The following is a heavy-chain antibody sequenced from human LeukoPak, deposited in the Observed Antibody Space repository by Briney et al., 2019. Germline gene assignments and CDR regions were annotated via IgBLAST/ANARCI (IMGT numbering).Heavy chain of an antibody. J-gene: IGHJ5*02. CDR3: ARRVNCSGGSCYGLNNWFDP. CDR2: IYYSGST. D-gene: IGHD2-15*01. CDR1: GGSISSYY. Sequence: SETLSLTCTVSGGSISSYYWSWIRQPPGKGLEWIGYIYYSGSTNYNPSLKSRVTISVGTSKNQFSLKLSSVTAADTAVYYCARRVNCSGGSCYGLNNWFDPWGQGTLVTVSS. V-gene: IGHV4-59*08.